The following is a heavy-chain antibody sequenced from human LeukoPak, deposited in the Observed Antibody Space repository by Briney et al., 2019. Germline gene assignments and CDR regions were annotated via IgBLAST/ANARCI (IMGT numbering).Heavy chain of an antibody. CDR1: GYSISGGYY. CDR2: IFQSVST. CDR3: ARNNSNGFDF. V-gene: IGHV4-38-2*02. Sequence: SETLSLTCTVSGYSISGGYYWGWIRQPPGKGLEWIGTIFQSVSTYYNPSLKRRVTTSVDTSKNQFSLKLSSVTAADTAVYYCARNNSNGFDFWSQGTLVTVSS. D-gene: IGHD6-19*01. J-gene: IGHJ4*02.